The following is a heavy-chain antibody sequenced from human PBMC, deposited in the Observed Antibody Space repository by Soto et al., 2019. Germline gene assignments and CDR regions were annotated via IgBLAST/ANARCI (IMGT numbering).Heavy chain of an antibody. CDR2: FDPEDGET. Sequence: ASVKVSCKVSGYTLTELSMHWVRQAPGKGLEWMGGFDPEDGETIYAQKFQGRVTMTEDTSTDTAYMELSNLRSEDTAVYYCATGSGGYLGFDYWGKGTLVTVSS. CDR1: GYTLTELS. J-gene: IGHJ4*02. V-gene: IGHV1-24*01. CDR3: ATGSGGYLGFDY. D-gene: IGHD3-22*01.